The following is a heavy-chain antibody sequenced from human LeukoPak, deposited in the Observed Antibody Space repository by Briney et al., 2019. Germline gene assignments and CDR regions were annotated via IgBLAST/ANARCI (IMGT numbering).Heavy chain of an antibody. CDR3: AKYGGPDTSGYLGIPYFDS. CDR1: GFTFSTYT. D-gene: IGHD3-22*01. Sequence: GGSLRLSCAASGFTFSTYTMSWVRQGPGKGLEWVSTACGSGAYTYYADSVKGRFTVSRDNSKNTLYLQMNSLRAEDTALYYCAKYGGPDTSGYLGIPYFDSWGLGTLVTVSS. J-gene: IGHJ4*02. V-gene: IGHV3-23*01. CDR2: ACGSGAYT.